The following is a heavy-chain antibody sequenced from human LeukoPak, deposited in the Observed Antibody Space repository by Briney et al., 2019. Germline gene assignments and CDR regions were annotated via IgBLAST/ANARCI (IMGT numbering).Heavy chain of an antibody. CDR1: GGSISSGGYS. V-gene: IGHV4-30-2*01. J-gene: IGHJ4*02. CDR2: IYHSGST. Sequence: SQTLSLTCAVSGGSISSGGYSWSWIRQPPGKGLEWIGYIYHSGSTYYNPSLKSRVTISVDRSENQFSLKLSSVTAADTAVYYCARANGGNSPFDYWGQGTLVTVSS. CDR3: ARANGGNSPFDY. D-gene: IGHD4-23*01.